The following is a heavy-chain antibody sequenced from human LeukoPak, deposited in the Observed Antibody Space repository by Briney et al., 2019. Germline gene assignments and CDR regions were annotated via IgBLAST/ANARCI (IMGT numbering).Heavy chain of an antibody. CDR3: ARSDRQWLVRSYYFDY. CDR2: IWYDGSNK. V-gene: IGHV3-33*01. Sequence: GGSLRLSCAASGFTFSSYGMHWVRQAPGKGLEWVAVIWYDGSNKYYADSVKGRFTISRDNSKNTLYLQMNSLRAEDTAVYYCARSDRQWLVRSYYFDYWGQGTLVTVSS. J-gene: IGHJ4*02. D-gene: IGHD6-19*01. CDR1: GFTFSSYG.